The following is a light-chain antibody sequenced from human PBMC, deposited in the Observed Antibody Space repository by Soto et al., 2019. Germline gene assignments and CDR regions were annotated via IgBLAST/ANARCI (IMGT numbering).Light chain of an antibody. CDR1: SSDVGNYIY. V-gene: IGLV2-14*01. CDR3: TSYTSGNTLYV. J-gene: IGLJ1*01. CDR2: EVS. Sequence: QSALTQPASVSGSPGQSITISCTGTSSDVGNYIYVFWFQQHPGKAPKLIISEVSNRPSGVSSRFSGSKSGNTASLTISGLQANDEAHYYCTSYTSGNTLYVFGTGTKVTVL.